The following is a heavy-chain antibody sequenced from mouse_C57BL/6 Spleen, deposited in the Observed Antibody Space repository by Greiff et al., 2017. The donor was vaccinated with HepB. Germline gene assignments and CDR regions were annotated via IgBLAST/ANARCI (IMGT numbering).Heavy chain of an antibody. CDR3: AGGSSVYYFDY. Sequence: EVQLQQSGAELVKPGASVKLSCTASGFTFKDYSMHWVSQRPEQGLEWIGRIDPEDGDTKYAPKFQGKATRTADTSANTAYLQLSSLTSEDAAVYYCAGGSSVYYFDYWGQGTTLTVSS. J-gene: IGHJ2*01. CDR1: GFTFKDYS. CDR2: IDPEDGDT. D-gene: IGHD1-1*01. V-gene: IGHV14-2*01.